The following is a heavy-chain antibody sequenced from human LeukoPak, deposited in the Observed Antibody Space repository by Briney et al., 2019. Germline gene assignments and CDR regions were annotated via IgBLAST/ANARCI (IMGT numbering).Heavy chain of an antibody. CDR2: ISGGCGST. CDR1: GFTFSSYA. Sequence: GGSLRLSCAASGFTFSSYAMIWVRQAPGKGLEWVSAISGGCGSTDYADSVKGRFTISRDNSKNTLYLQINSLRAEDTAVYYCAKDGVLRFLEWFDYYFDYWGQGTLVTVST. V-gene: IGHV3-23*01. CDR3: AKDGVLRFLEWFDYYFDY. D-gene: IGHD3-3*01. J-gene: IGHJ4*02.